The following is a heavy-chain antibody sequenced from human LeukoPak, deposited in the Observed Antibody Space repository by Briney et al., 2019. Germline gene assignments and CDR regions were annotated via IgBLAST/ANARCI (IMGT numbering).Heavy chain of an antibody. CDR3: ARVADYAEYFQH. D-gene: IGHD4-17*01. CDR1: GYTFTSYG. V-gene: IGHV1-18*01. CDR2: ISAYNGNT. J-gene: IGHJ1*01. Sequence: ASVKVSCKASGYTFTSYGISWVRQAPGQGLEWMGWISAYNGNTNYAQKFQGRVTMTTDKSTSTAYMELRSLRSDDTAVYYCARVADYAEYFQHWGQGTLVTVSS.